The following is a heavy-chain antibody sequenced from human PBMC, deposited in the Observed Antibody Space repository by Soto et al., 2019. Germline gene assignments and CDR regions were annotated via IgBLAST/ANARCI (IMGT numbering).Heavy chain of an antibody. CDR1: GFSFGSYA. J-gene: IGHJ4*02. D-gene: IGHD3-3*01. CDR2: ISGSDGKT. V-gene: IGHV3-23*01. CDR3: ARWSYLDY. Sequence: DVQLWESGGGLVQPGGSLRLSCAASGFSFGSYALSWVRQAPGKGLEWDSTISGSDGKTFYAESVKGRFSISRDTSQSNLYLQMNSLRADDTAMYYCARWSYLDYWGQGTRVTVSS.